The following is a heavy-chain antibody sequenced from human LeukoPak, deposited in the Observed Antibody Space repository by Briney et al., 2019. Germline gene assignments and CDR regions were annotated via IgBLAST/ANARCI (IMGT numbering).Heavy chain of an antibody. Sequence: PSETLSLTCTVSGGSISSYYWSWIRQPPGKGLEWIGYIYYSGSTNYNPSLKSRVTISVDTSKNQFSLKLSSVTAADTAVYYCATGSSSHLGDYYYYYMDVWGKGTTVTVSS. CDR2: IYYSGST. D-gene: IGHD6-13*01. CDR3: ATGSSSHLGDYYYYYMDV. V-gene: IGHV4-59*01. CDR1: GGSISSYY. J-gene: IGHJ6*03.